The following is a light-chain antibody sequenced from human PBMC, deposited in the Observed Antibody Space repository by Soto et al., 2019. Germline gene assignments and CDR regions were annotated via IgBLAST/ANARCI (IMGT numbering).Light chain of an antibody. CDR2: GAS. J-gene: IGKJ1*01. CDR3: QQYGSSRWT. CDR1: QSVNLN. Sequence: EIVLTQSPATLSLSPGERATLSCRASQSVNLNLAWYQQKPGQPPRLLLYGASGRATGIPDRFSGSGSGTDFTLTISRLEPEDFAVYYCQQYGSSRWTFGQGTKVDI. V-gene: IGKV3-20*01.